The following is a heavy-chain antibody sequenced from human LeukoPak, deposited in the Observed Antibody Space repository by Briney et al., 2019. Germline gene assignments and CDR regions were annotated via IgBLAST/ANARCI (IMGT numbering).Heavy chain of an antibody. CDR1: GFTFNNYA. D-gene: IGHD6-13*01. CDR3: ARRSGSSWSSFDY. V-gene: IGHV3-23*01. CDR2: ISGFGGST. Sequence: GGSLRLSCAASGFTFNNYAMNWVRQAPGKGLEWVSGISGFGGSTYYAPSVKGRLTVSRDNFGNMLYLHLDSLRVEDTAIYYCARRSGSSWSSFDYWGQGALVTVSS. J-gene: IGHJ4*02.